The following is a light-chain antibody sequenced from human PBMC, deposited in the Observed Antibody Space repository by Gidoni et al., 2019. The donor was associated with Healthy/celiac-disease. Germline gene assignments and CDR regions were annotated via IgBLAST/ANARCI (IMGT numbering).Light chain of an antibody. Sequence: DIQMTQSPSSLSASVGDRVTIPCRASQSISSYLNWYQQKPGKAPNLLIYAAYSLQSRVRSRFSGSGSGTDFTLTRSSLQPVDFVSYYCQKGDSTPRCSFGQGTKLEIK. CDR2: AAY. CDR3: QKGDSTPRCS. V-gene: IGKV1-39*01. J-gene: IGKJ2*04. CDR1: QSISSY.